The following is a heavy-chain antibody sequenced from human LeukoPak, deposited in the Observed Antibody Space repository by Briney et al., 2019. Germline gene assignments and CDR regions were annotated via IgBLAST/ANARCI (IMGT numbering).Heavy chain of an antibody. CDR2: IYYSGST. CDR3: ARAGRGYSYSLDY. Sequence: PSETLSLTCAVSGGSISSSNWWSWVRQHPGKGLEWIGYIYYSGSTYYNPSLKSRVTISVDTSKNQFSLKLSSVTAADTAVYYCARAGRGYSYSLDYWGQGTLVTVSS. J-gene: IGHJ4*02. CDR1: GGSISSSNW. D-gene: IGHD5-18*01. V-gene: IGHV4-31*11.